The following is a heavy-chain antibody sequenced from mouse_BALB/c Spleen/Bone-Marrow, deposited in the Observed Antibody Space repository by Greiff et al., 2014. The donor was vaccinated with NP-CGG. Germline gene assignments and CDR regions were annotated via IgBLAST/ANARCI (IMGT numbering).Heavy chain of an antibody. D-gene: IGHD2-4*01. CDR1: GFSFTNYW. CDR3: ARYDYGLDY. CDR2: IDPSDSET. V-gene: IGHV1S126*01. J-gene: IGHJ2*01. Sequence: QVQLKQSGPQLVRPGASVKISCKASGFSFTNYWMHWVKQRPGQGLEWIGMIDPSDSETRLNQKFKDKATLTVDKSSITAYMQLSSPTSEDSAVYYCARYDYGLDYWGQDTTLTASS.